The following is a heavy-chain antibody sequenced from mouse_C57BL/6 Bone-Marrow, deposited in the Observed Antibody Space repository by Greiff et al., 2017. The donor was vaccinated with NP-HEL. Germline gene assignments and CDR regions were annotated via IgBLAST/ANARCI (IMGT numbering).Heavy chain of an antibody. CDR2: IRLKSDNYAT. CDR1: GFTFSNYW. Sequence: EVKVVESGGGLVQPGGSMKLSCVASGFTFSNYWMNWVRQSPEKGLEWVAQIRLKSDNYATHYAESVKGRFTISRDDSKSSVYLQMNNLRAEDTGIYYCTEGKDFDYWGQGTTLTVSS. CDR3: TEGKDFDY. V-gene: IGHV6-3*01. J-gene: IGHJ2*01.